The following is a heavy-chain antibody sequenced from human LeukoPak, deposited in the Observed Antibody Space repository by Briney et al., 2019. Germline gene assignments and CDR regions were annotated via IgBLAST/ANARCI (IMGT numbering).Heavy chain of an antibody. V-gene: IGHV4-39*01. CDR1: GGSISSSSYF. Sequence: SESLSLTCTVSGGSISSSSYFWGWIRQPPGKGLEYIASISYSGSTYYNPSLKSRATITEDTTKNQFSLKLSSVTAADTAVYYCARGSPYHNWGQGTLVTVSS. D-gene: IGHD6-19*01. J-gene: IGHJ4*02. CDR2: ISYSGST. CDR3: ARGSPYHN.